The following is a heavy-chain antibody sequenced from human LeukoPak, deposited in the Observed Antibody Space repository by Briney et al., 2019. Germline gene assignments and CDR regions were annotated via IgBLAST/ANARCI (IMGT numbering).Heavy chain of an antibody. CDR1: DFTFSRYA. CDR3: AKDQRAGDGYYYYGVDV. D-gene: IGHD7-27*01. Sequence: GGSLRLSCAASDFTFSRYAMSWARQAPGKGLEWVSSISPSGGGTYYAESVKGRFTISRDNSKNTLYLQMNSLRAEDTAGYYCAKDQRAGDGYYYYGVDVWGQGTTVTVSS. J-gene: IGHJ6*02. CDR2: ISPSGGGT. V-gene: IGHV3-23*01.